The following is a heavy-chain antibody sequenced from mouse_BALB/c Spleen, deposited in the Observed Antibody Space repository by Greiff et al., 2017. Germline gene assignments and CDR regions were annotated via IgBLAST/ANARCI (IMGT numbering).Heavy chain of an antibody. D-gene: IGHD2-10*02. Sequence: VQRGESGGGLVQPGGSPKISCAASGFTFSSFWMHWGCQAPEKGLEWVAYISSGSSTIYYAETVKGRFTISRDNPKNTLFLQMTSLRSEDTAMYYCARKYGNYEDYAMDYWGQGTSVTVSS. CDR1: GFTFSSFW. V-gene: IGHV5-17*02. CDR2: ISSGSSTI. J-gene: IGHJ4*01. CDR3: ARKYGNYEDYAMDY.